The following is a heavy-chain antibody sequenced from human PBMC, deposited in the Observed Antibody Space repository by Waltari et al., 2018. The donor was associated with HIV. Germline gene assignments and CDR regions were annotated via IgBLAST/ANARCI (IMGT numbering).Heavy chain of an antibody. J-gene: IGHJ5*02. V-gene: IGHV3-74*01. D-gene: IGHD3-22*01. CDR2: VNGDGMTT. CDR3: ARIAYDSSGYGWFDP. Sequence: EVQLVESGGGLVQPGGSLRLSCAASGFTFSSYWMHWVRQAPGKGLVWDSRVNGDGMTTSYADSVKGRFTISRDNAKNTLYLQMNSLRAEDTAVYYCARIAYDSSGYGWFDPWGQGTLVTVSS. CDR1: GFTFSSYW.